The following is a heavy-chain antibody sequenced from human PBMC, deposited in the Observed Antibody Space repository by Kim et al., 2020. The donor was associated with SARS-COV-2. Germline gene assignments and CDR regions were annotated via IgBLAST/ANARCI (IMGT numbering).Heavy chain of an antibody. V-gene: IGHV1-18*04. J-gene: IGHJ4*02. Sequence: ASVKVSCKASGYTFTSYGISWVRQAPGQGLEWMGWISAYNGNTNYAQKLQGRVTMTTDTSTSTAYMELRSLRSDDTAVYYCAREGIVLMVWEAYYFDYWGQGTLVTVSS. CDR3: AREGIVLMVWEAYYFDY. CDR2: ISAYNGNT. D-gene: IGHD2-8*01. CDR1: GYTFTSYG.